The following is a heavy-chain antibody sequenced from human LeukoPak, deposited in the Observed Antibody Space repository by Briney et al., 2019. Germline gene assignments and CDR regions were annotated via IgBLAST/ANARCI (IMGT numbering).Heavy chain of an antibody. V-gene: IGHV4-39*01. J-gene: IGHJ6*02. CDR3: ASLGPPLGYCTNGVCYRTPRVSYGMDV. CDR1: GGSISSSSYY. Sequence: SETLSLTCTVSGGSISSSSYYWGWIRQPPGKGLEWIGSIYYSGSTYYNPSLKSRVTISVDTSKNQFSLKLSSVTAADTAVYYCASLGPPLGYCTNGVCYRTPRVSYGMDVWGQGTTATVSS. CDR2: IYYSGST. D-gene: IGHD2-8*01.